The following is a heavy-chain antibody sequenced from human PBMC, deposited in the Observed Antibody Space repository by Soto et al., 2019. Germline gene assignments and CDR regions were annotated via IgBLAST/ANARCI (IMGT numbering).Heavy chain of an antibody. Sequence: PSETLSLTCAVYGGSFSGYYWSWIRQPPGEGLEWIGEINHSGSTNYNPSLKSRVTISVDTSKNQFSLKLSSVTAADTAVYYCARLRGSIENPDYYYYGMDVWGQGTTVTVSS. D-gene: IGHD3-16*02. CDR1: GGSFSGYY. V-gene: IGHV4-34*01. J-gene: IGHJ6*02. CDR2: INHSGST. CDR3: ARLRGSIENPDYYYYGMDV.